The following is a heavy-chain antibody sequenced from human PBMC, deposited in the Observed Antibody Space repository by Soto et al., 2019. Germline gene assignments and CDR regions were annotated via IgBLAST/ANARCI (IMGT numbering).Heavy chain of an antibody. V-gene: IGHV4-4*02. CDR3: ARVWSSSWLIGGAFDI. D-gene: IGHD6-13*01. Sequence: SETLSLTCAVSSGSISSSNWWSWVRQPPGKGLEWIGEIYYSGSTNYNPSLKSRVTISVDTSKNQFSLKLSSVTAADTAVYYCARVWSSSWLIGGAFDIWGQGTMVTVSS. J-gene: IGHJ3*02. CDR1: SGSISSSNW. CDR2: IYYSGST.